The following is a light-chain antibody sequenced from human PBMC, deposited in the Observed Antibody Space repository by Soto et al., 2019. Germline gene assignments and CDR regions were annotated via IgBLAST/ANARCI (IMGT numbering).Light chain of an antibody. J-gene: IGKJ1*01. CDR2: DAS. Sequence: DIQMTQSPSTRSASVGDRVVINYPASQNINKWLAWYQQKPGKAPKFLIYDASTLETGVPSRFSGSGSGTEFTLTISSLQPDDFATFYCQQYDTFPRAFGQGTKVDIK. CDR3: QQYDTFPRA. CDR1: QNINKW. V-gene: IGKV1-5*01.